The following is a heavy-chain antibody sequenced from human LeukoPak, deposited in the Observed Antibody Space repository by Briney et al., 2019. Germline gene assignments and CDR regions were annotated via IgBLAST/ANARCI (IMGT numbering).Heavy chain of an antibody. CDR2: MNPNSGNT. V-gene: IGHV1-8*01. CDR1: GYTFTSYD. J-gene: IGHJ1*01. D-gene: IGHD6-6*01. CDR3: ARGKRGSLAARRSPEYFQH. Sequence: ASVKVSCKASGYTFTSYDINWVRQATGQGLEWMGWMNPNSGNTGYAQKFQGRVTMTRNTSISTAYMELSGLRSEDTAVYYCARGKRGSLAARRSPEYFQHWGQGTLVTVSS.